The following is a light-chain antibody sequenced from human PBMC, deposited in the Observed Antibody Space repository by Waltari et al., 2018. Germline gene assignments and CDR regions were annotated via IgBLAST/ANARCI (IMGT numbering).Light chain of an antibody. CDR3: QQSYRAPLT. V-gene: IGKV1-39*01. Sequence: DIQMTQSPSSLSASVGDRVTITCRASQSISTYLNWYQQRPGRAPKLLIFSASTLERGVPSRCSGRGSGTEFTLTISSLQHEDFATYYCQQSYRAPLTFGGGTKVEI. CDR2: SAS. J-gene: IGKJ4*01. CDR1: QSISTY.